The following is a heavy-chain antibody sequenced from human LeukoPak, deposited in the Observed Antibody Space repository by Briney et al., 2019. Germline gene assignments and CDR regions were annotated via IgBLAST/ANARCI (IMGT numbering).Heavy chain of an antibody. CDR3: AKDLLYYYDSSGSAFDL. Sequence: GGSLRLSCEASGFTFSSYAMSWVRQAPGKGLEWVSVISGSGDSAYYADSVKGRFTISRDNSKNMMYLQMNSLRAEDTAVYYCAKDLLYYYDSSGSAFDLWGQGTMVTVSA. D-gene: IGHD3-22*01. J-gene: IGHJ3*01. CDR2: ISGSGDSA. CDR1: GFTFSSYA. V-gene: IGHV3-23*01.